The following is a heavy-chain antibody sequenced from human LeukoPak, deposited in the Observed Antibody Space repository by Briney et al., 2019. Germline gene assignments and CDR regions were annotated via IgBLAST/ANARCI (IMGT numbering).Heavy chain of an antibody. CDR2: ISSSSSYI. D-gene: IGHD2-15*01. CDR3: ARGRYCSGGSCYFDY. J-gene: IGHJ4*02. CDR1: GFTFSSYS. Sequence: GGSLRLSCAASGFTFSSYSMHWVRQAPGKGLEWVSSISSSSSYIYYADSVKGRFTISRDNAKNSLYLQMNSLRAEDTAVYYCARGRYCSGGSCYFDYWGQGTLVTVSS. V-gene: IGHV3-21*01.